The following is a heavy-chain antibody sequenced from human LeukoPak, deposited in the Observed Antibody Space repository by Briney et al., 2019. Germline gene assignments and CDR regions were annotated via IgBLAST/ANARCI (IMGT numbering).Heavy chain of an antibody. V-gene: IGHV3-30*04. J-gene: IGHJ4*02. CDR3: ARDMDYRPIGNYYYGY. CDR2: ISYDGSNK. CDR1: GFTFSSYA. D-gene: IGHD1-7*01. Sequence: QPGRSLRLSCAASGFTFSSYAMHWVRQAPGKGLEWVAVISYDGSNKYYADSVKGRFTISRDNSKNTLYLQMNSLGAEDTAVYYCARDMDYRPIGNYYYGYWGQGTLVTVSS.